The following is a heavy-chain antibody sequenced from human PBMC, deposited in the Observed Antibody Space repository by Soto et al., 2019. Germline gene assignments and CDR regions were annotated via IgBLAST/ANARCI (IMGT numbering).Heavy chain of an antibody. CDR2: TYYRSKWYN. CDR3: ARGGVPAAFYYYYGMDV. Sequence: SQTLSLTCAISGDSVSSNSAAWNWIRQSPSRGPEWLGRTYYRSKWYNDYAVSVKSRITINPDTSKNQFSLQLNSVTPEDTAVYYCARGGVPAAFYYYYGMDVWGQGTTVTVSS. CDR1: GDSVSSNSAA. J-gene: IGHJ6*02. V-gene: IGHV6-1*01. D-gene: IGHD2-2*01.